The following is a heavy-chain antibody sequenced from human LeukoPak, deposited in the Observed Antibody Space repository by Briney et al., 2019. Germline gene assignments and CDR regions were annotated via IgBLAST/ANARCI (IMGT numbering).Heavy chain of an antibody. J-gene: IGHJ4*02. CDR2: IWYDGSNK. CDR3: ARLISDYSGNPFDY. V-gene: IGHV3-33*01. CDR1: GFTFSSYG. D-gene: IGHD4-23*01. Sequence: GGSLRLSCAASGFTFSSYGMHWVRQAPGKGLEWVAVIWYDGSNKYYADSVKGRFTISRDNSKNTLYLQMGSLRAEDMAVYYCARLISDYSGNPFDYWGQGTLVTVSS.